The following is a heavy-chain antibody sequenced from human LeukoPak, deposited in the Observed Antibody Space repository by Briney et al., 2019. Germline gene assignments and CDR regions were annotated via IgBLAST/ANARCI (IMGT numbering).Heavy chain of an antibody. D-gene: IGHD6-19*01. CDR2: INSSGSTI. CDR1: GFTFSDYY. CDR3: ARAHSSGWDYFDY. V-gene: IGHV3-11*01. Sequence: PGGSLRLSCAASGFTFSDYYMSWIRQAPGKGLEWVSYINSSGSTIYYADSVKGRFTISRDNAKNSLYLQMNSLRAEDTAVYYCARAHSSGWDYFDYWGHGTLVTVSS. J-gene: IGHJ4*01.